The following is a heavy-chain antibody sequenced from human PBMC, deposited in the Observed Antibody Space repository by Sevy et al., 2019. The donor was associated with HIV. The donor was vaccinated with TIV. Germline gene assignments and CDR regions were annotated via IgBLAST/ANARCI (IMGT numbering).Heavy chain of an antibody. D-gene: IGHD6-13*01. CDR2: IYYNGNT. V-gene: IGHV4-59*12. CDR3: AKGRTWYSDVDY. Sequence: SETLSLTCTVSGGSISSYFWSWIRQPPGKGLERIGYIYYNGNTNYNPSLKSRVAVSMDTSKNQFSLKLYSVTAADTAVYYCAKGRTWYSDVDYWGQGTLVTVSS. J-gene: IGHJ4*02. CDR1: GGSISSYF.